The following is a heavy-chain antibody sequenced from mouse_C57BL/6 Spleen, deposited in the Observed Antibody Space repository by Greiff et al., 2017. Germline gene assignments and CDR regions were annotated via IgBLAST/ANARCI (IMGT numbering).Heavy chain of an antibody. CDR2: INPNNGGT. CDR3: AGYYGSSPFDY. J-gene: IGHJ2*01. D-gene: IGHD1-1*01. Sequence: VQLQQSGPELVKPGASVKISCKASGYTFTDYYMNWVKQSHGKSLEWIGDINPNNGGTSYNQKFKGKATLTVDKSSSTAYMELRSLTSEDSAVYYCAGYYGSSPFDYWGQGTTLTVAS. CDR1: GYTFTDYY. V-gene: IGHV1-26*01.